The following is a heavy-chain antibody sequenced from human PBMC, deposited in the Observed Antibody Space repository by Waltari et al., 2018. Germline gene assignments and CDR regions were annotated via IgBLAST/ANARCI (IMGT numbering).Heavy chain of an antibody. V-gene: IGHV1-69*01. CDR2: IIPIFGTA. J-gene: IGHJ5*02. D-gene: IGHD2-2*01. Sequence: QVQLVQSGAEVKKPGSSVKVSCKASGGTFSSSAIRWVRQAPGQGLEWMGGIIPIFGTANYAKKFQGRVTITADESTSTAYMELSSLRSEDTAVYYCARAYCSSTSCHPTFDPWGQGTLVTVSS. CDR3: ARAYCSSTSCHPTFDP. CDR1: GGTFSSSA.